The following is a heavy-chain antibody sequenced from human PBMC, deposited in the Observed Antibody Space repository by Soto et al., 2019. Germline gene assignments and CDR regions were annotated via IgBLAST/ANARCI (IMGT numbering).Heavy chain of an antibody. CDR3: ARGGAFDV. Sequence: PGESLKISCKGSGYSFASSCIAWVRQMPGKGLELMGIIFPGDSDTRYSPSFQGQVTISADKSISTAYLQWSSLKASDIDMYYCARGGAFDVWRQVTMVTVS. D-gene: IGHD2-15*01. CDR1: GYSFASSC. CDR2: IFPGDSDT. J-gene: IGHJ3*01. V-gene: IGHV5-51*01.